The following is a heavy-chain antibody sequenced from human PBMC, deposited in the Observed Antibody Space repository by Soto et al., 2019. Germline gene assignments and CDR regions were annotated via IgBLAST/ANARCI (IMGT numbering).Heavy chain of an antibody. J-gene: IGHJ4*02. CDR2: IKSKTDGGTT. CDR3: TTDYDILTGYWYYFDY. Sequence: VGSLRLSCAASGFTFSNAWMSWVRQAPVKVLEWVGRIKSKTDGGTTDYAAPVKGRFTISRDDSKNTLYLQMNSLKTEDTAVYYCTTDYDILTGYWYYFDYWGQGTLVTVSS. V-gene: IGHV3-15*01. CDR1: GFTFSNAW. D-gene: IGHD3-9*01.